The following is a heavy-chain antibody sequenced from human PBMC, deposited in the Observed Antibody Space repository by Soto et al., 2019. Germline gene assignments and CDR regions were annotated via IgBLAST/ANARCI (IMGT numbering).Heavy chain of an antibody. Sequence: SETLSLTCTVSGGSISSYYWSWIRQPPGKGLEWIGYIYYTGTTNYNPSLKSRVTISVDTSKNQFSLKLSSVTTADTAVYYCKNGPWADYGGSFDPWGQGTLIA. J-gene: IGHJ5*02. CDR3: KNGPWADYGGSFDP. CDR1: GGSISSYY. CDR2: IYYTGTT. D-gene: IGHD4-17*01. V-gene: IGHV4-59*01.